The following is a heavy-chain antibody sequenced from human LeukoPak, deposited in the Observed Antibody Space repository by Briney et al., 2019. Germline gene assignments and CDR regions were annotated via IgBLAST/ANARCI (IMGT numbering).Heavy chain of an antibody. Sequence: ASVKVSCKASGYTFTSHGISWVRQAPGQGLEWMGWISAYNGDTNYAQKLQGRVTMTTDTSTSTAYMELRSLRSDDTAVYYCARVLRSGSYSRQGAFDIWGQGTMVTVSS. CDR1: GYTFTSHG. CDR3: ARVLRSGSYSRQGAFDI. D-gene: IGHD1-26*01. V-gene: IGHV1-18*01. J-gene: IGHJ3*02. CDR2: ISAYNGDT.